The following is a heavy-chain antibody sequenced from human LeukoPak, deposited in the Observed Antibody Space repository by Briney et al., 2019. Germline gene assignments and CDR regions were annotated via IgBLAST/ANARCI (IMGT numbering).Heavy chain of an antibody. CDR3: ARDSTYGDYDRRGAFDI. Sequence: PSQTLSLTCTVSGGSLSSGDYYWSWIRQPPGTGLEWIGYIYYSGSTYYNPSLKSRVTISVDTSKNQFSLKLSSVTAADTAVYYCARDSTYGDYDRRGAFDIWGQGTMVTVS. V-gene: IGHV4-30-4*01. D-gene: IGHD4-17*01. CDR1: GGSLSSGDYY. CDR2: IYYSGST. J-gene: IGHJ3*02.